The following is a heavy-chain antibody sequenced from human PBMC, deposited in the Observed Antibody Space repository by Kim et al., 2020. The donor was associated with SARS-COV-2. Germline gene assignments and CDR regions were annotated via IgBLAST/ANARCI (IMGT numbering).Heavy chain of an antibody. V-gene: IGHV3-7*01. D-gene: IGHD5-18*01. J-gene: IGHJ1*01. CDR2: LRYEGSAK. CDR3: ARSISDTESPRIGIYFLH. CDR1: GFSLSNYW. Sequence: GGSLRLSCEASGFSLSNYWMSWVRQAPGKGLEWVASLRYEGSAKFYEDSVKGRFTISRDSAQNSLFLHMSSLGAEDSALYYCARSISDTESPRIGIYFLHGGQSTVVTVSS.